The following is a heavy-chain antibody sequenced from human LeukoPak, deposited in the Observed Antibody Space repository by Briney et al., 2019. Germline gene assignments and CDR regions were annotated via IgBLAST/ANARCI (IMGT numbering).Heavy chain of an antibody. CDR1: GFTFSSYG. CDR2: ISYDGSNK. CDR3: GRDPYMGRSGNYYYYYRAV. J-gene: IGHJ6*03. D-gene: IGHD3-10*01. Sequence: PGGSLRLSCAASGFTFSSYGMHWVRQAPGKGLEWVAVISYDGSNKYYADSVKGRFTISRDNAQNSLYLQINSLRAEDTAVYYWGRDPYMGRSGNYYYYYRAVGGKGPRVTIP. V-gene: IGHV3-30*03.